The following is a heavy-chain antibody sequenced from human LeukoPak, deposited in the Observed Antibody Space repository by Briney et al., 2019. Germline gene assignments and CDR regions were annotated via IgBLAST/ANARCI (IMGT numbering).Heavy chain of an antibody. D-gene: IGHD3-22*01. V-gene: IGHV1-2*04. Sequence: ASVQVSCKASGYTFTGHYMPWVRQAPGQGLEWMGWINCNTGGTNYAQNFQGWVRMTRDTSISTVYMELSRLRSDDTAVYYCAREFSSSWFDYWGQGTLVTVSS. CDR2: INCNTGGT. J-gene: IGHJ4*02. CDR3: AREFSSSWFDY. CDR1: GYTFTGHY.